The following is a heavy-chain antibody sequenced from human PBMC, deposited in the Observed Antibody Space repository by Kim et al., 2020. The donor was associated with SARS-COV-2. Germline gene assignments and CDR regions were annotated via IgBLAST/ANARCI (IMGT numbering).Heavy chain of an antibody. D-gene: IGHD6-6*01. V-gene: IGHV4-34*01. Sequence: NPPLKSRVTISVDTSKNQFSLKLSSVTAADTAVYYCARLPVRYYYYGMDVWGQGTTVTVSS. CDR3: ARLPVRYYYYGMDV. J-gene: IGHJ6*02.